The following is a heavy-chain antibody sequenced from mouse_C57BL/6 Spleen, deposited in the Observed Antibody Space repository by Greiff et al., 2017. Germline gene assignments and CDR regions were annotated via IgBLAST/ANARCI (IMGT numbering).Heavy chain of an antibody. CDR1: GYTFTDYY. Sequence: EVQLQQSGPVLVKPGASVKMSCKASGYTFTDYYMNWVKQSHGKSLEWIGVINPYNGGTSYNQKFKGKATLTVDKSSSTAYMELNSLTSEDSAVYYCASIYYDYDEGFDYWGQGTTLTVSS. CDR3: ASIYYDYDEGFDY. J-gene: IGHJ2*01. V-gene: IGHV1-19*01. CDR2: INPYNGGT. D-gene: IGHD2-4*01.